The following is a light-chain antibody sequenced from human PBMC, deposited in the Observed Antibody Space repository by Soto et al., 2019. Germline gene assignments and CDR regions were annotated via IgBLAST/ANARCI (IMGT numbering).Light chain of an antibody. J-gene: IGKJ1*01. Sequence: EIVLTQSPGTLSLSPGERATLSCRASQSVSSSYLAWYQQKPGQAPRLLIYGASSRATGIPDRFSGSGSGTDFTFTISRLEPVDFAVYYCQQYGSSPRTFGQGTKVGIK. CDR1: QSVSSSY. V-gene: IGKV3-20*01. CDR2: GAS. CDR3: QQYGSSPRT.